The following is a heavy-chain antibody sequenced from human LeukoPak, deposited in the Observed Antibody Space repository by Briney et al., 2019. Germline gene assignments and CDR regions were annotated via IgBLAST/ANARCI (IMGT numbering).Heavy chain of an antibody. D-gene: IGHD2-2*01. CDR2: ISAYNGNT. Sequence: ASVKVSCKASGYTFTSYGISWVRQAPGQGLEWMGWISAYNGNTNYAQKLQGRVTMTTDTSTSTAYMELRSLRSDDTAVYYCARDRVPAATAYNEAFDIGGKGTMVTVFS. J-gene: IGHJ3*02. V-gene: IGHV1-18*04. CDR3: ARDRVPAATAYNEAFDI. CDR1: GYTFTSYG.